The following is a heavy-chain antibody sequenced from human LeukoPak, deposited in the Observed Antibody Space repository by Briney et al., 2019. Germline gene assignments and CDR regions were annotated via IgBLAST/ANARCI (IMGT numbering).Heavy chain of an antibody. CDR2: IYAGGTA. CDR3: ARETTIVLDY. D-gene: IGHD1/OR15-1a*01. J-gene: IGHJ4*02. CDR1: GGSISNYY. Sequence: SETLSLTCTVSGGSISNYYWSWIRQSAGKGLEWIGRIYAGGTANYNPSLKSRVTISVGTSKNQFSLTLSSVTAADTAVYYCARETTIVLDYWGQGTLVTVSS. V-gene: IGHV4-4*07.